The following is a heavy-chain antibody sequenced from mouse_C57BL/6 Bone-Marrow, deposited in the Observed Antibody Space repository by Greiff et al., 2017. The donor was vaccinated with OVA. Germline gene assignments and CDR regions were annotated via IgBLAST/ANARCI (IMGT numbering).Heavy chain of an antibody. CDR2: IDPENGDT. Sequence: VQLQQSGAELVRPGASVKLSCTASGFNIKDDYMHWVKQRPEQGLEWIGWIDPENGDTEYASKFQGKATITADTSSNTAYLQLSSLTSEDTAVDYCTTTTVVENYFDYWGQGTTLTVSS. J-gene: IGHJ2*01. CDR1: GFNIKDDY. D-gene: IGHD1-1*01. V-gene: IGHV14-4*01. CDR3: TTTTVVENYFDY.